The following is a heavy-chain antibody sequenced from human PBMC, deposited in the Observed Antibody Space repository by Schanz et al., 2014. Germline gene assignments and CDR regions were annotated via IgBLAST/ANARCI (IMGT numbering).Heavy chain of an antibody. CDR1: GFTFRNNW. CDR2: IDGEGTDT. V-gene: IGHV3-74*02. J-gene: IGHJ5*02. D-gene: IGHD3-22*01. CDR3: VRDERISSGVWFDP. Sequence: EVQLVESGGGLVEPGGSLGLSCAASGFTFRNNWMHWFRQGPGKGLSWVSRIDGEGTDTRYADSVKGRFTISRDNARNMVFLQMSSLRADDTAVYYCVRDERISSGVWFDPWGQGTLVTVSS.